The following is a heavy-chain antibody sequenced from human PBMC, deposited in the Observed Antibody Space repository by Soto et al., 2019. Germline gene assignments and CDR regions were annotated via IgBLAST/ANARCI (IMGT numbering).Heavy chain of an antibody. V-gene: IGHV3-30-3*01. CDR2: VSHDGNNQ. CDR1: GFTFRNYA. CDR3: ARDGATQMWRPWYFDL. Sequence: QVQLVESGGGVVQPGRSLRLSCAVSGFTFRNYAMHWVRQAPGKGLEWVAIVSHDGNNQYYADSAKGRFTIFRDNSENTLYLKMNSLTTEDTAVFYCARDGATQMWRPWYFDLWGRGTLVTVSS. J-gene: IGHJ2*01. D-gene: IGHD2-21*01.